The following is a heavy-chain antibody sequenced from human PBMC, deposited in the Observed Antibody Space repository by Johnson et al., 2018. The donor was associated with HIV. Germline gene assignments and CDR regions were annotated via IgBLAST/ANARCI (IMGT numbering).Heavy chain of an antibody. D-gene: IGHD3-16*01. CDR1: GFTFDDYA. CDR2: ISWNSGSI. Sequence: VQLVESGGGLVQPGRSLRLSCAASGFTFDDYAMHWVRQAPGKGLEWVSGISWNSGSIGYADSVKGRFTTSRDNAKNSLYLQMNSLRAEDTALYYCAKANRAMTKGGFGAFDIWGQGTMVTVSS. CDR3: AKANRAMTKGGFGAFDI. J-gene: IGHJ3*02. V-gene: IGHV3-9*01.